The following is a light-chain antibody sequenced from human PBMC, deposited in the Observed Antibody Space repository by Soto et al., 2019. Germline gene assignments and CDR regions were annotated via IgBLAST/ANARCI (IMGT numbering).Light chain of an antibody. CDR2: AAS. CDR3: QKYNNAPRT. CDR1: QGISNY. J-gene: IGKJ1*01. V-gene: IGKV1-27*01. Sequence: DIQMTQSPSSLSASLGDTVTITCRASQGISNYLAWYQQKPGQVPNLLIYAASTLQSGVPSRFSGSGSGTDFTLTISSLRPEDVATYYCQKYNNAPRTFGQGTKVEI.